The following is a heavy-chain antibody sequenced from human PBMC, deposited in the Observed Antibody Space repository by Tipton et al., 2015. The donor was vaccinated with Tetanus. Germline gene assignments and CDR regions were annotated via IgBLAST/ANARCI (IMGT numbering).Heavy chain of an antibody. Sequence: SLRLSCAASGFTFSTYSMNWFRQAPGKGLEWVSSISSSSIYMYYADSLKGRFTISRDNAKNSLYLQMNSLRAEDTAVYYCARDKQPVPGAEVVYQYYGMDVWGQGATVTGSS. CDR1: GFTFSTYS. V-gene: IGHV3-21*01. J-gene: IGHJ6*02. CDR3: ARDKQPVPGAEVVYQYYGMDV. D-gene: IGHD1-14*01. CDR2: ISSSSIYM.